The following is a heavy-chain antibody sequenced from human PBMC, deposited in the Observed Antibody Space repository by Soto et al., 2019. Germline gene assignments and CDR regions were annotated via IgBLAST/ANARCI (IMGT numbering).Heavy chain of an antibody. V-gene: IGHV3-23*01. Sequence: EVQLLESGGGLVQPGGSLRLSCAASGFTFSSYAMSWVRQAPGKGLEWVSAISGSGGSTYYADSVKGRFTISRDNSKNTLYLQMNSLRAEDTAVYYCAKDGAGPMGYGGKGRYFDYWGQGTLVTVSS. CDR2: ISGSGGST. CDR1: GFTFSSYA. D-gene: IGHD4-17*01. J-gene: IGHJ4*02. CDR3: AKDGAGPMGYGGKGRYFDY.